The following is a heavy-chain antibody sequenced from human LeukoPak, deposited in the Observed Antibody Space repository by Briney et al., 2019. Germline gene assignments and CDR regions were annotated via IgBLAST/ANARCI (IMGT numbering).Heavy chain of an antibody. J-gene: IGHJ4*02. D-gene: IGHD1-26*01. Sequence: GGSLRLSCAASGFTFSSYLMSWVRQAPGKGLEWVANINQDGGETYYVASVKGRFTISRDNAKNSLYLQMNSLRAEDTAVYYCAREGSRAYFDYWGQGTLVTVSS. CDR2: INQDGGET. CDR3: AREGSRAYFDY. V-gene: IGHV3-7*01. CDR1: GFTFSSYL.